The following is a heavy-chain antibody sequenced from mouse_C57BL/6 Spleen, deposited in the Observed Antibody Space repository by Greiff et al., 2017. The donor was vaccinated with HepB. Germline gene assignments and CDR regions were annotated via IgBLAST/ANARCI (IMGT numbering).Heavy chain of an antibody. CDR1: GSAFTNYL. D-gene: IGHD2-3*01. J-gene: IGHJ4*01. Sequence: QVQLQQSGAELLWPGTSVKVSCKASGSAFTNYLFEWVKQRPGQGLEWIGVINHGSGGTNYNEKFKGKATLTADKSSSTAYMQLSSLTSEDSAVYFCARPLIYDGYYVNAMDYWGQGTSVTGSS. V-gene: IGHV1-54*01. CDR2: INHGSGGT. CDR3: ARPLIYDGYYVNAMDY.